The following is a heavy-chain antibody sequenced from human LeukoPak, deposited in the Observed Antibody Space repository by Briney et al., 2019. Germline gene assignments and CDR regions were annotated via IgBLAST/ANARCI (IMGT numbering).Heavy chain of an antibody. Sequence: GGSLRLACAASGFTFSSYAIHWVRQAAGKGLEWVAVISYGGSNKYYADSVKGRFTISSDNSKNTLYLKMNSLRAEGTAVYYCARSPYSSSWYGAFDIWGQGTMVTVSS. D-gene: IGHD6-13*01. CDR1: GFTFSSYA. CDR2: ISYGGSNK. J-gene: IGHJ3*02. CDR3: ARSPYSSSWYGAFDI. V-gene: IGHV3-30*04.